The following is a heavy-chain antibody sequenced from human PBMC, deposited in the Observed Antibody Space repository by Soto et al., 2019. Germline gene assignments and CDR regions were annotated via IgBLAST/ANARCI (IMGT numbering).Heavy chain of an antibody. V-gene: IGHV3-23*01. D-gene: IGHD3-3*01. CDR3: AKDSASTVKIFGVDDYYYYGMDV. Sequence: GSLILAGTASGFTFSSYAMSWVRQAAGKGLEWVSAISGSGGSTYYADSVKGRFTISRDNSKNTLYLQMNSLRAEDTAVYYCAKDSASTVKIFGVDDYYYYGMDVWGQGTRVTVYS. J-gene: IGHJ6*02. CDR2: ISGSGGST. CDR1: GFTFSSYA.